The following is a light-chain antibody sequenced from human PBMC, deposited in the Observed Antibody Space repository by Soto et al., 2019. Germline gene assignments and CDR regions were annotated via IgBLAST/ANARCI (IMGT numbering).Light chain of an antibody. CDR3: QKYDSAPRT. V-gene: IGKV1-27*01. J-gene: IGKJ4*01. Sequence: DIQMTQSPSSLSGSVGERVTITCRASQGISTYLAWYQQRPGKVPKLLIYAASTLHSGVPSRFSGSGSGTYFTLTISSLQPEDVATYYCQKYDSAPRTFGGGTKVDIK. CDR2: AAS. CDR1: QGISTY.